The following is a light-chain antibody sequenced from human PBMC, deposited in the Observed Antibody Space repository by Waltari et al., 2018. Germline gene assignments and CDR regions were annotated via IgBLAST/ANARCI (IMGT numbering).Light chain of an antibody. V-gene: IGKV3-15*01. J-gene: IGKJ1*01. CDR2: GAS. Sequence: EIVMTQSPATLSVSPGERATLFCRASQSVRTKLAWYQQQPGQAPRHLIYGASTRATGIPARFSGSGSGTEFTLTISSLQSEDFAVYYCQQNNNWPPWTFGQGTRVEI. CDR1: QSVRTK. CDR3: QQNNNWPPWT.